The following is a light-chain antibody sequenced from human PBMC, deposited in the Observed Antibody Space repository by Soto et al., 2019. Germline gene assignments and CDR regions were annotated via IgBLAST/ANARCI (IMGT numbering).Light chain of an antibody. V-gene: IGKV3-20*01. CDR1: QSVSSTY. CDR3: QQYGISPWT. J-gene: IGKJ1*01. Sequence: EILLTQSPGTLSLSPGERATLSCRASQSVSSTYLAWYQQKPGQAPRLLIFGASRRATGIPDKFSGSGSGTDFTLIISRLEPEDFAVYYCQQYGISPWTFGHGTKVEIK. CDR2: GAS.